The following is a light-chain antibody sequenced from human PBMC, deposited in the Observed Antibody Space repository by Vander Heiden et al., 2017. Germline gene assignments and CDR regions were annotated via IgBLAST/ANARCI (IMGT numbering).Light chain of an antibody. CDR2: GAS. Sequence: EIVLTQSPLTLSLSPGERATLSCRASQSVSSNYLAWYQRKPGQAPRLLIFGASRRATGIPDRFSGSGSGTDFTLTISRLQPEDFAVYYCQQYGTSPFTFGPGTKVDIK. CDR3: QQYGTSPFT. CDR1: QSVSSNY. V-gene: IGKV3-20*01. J-gene: IGKJ3*01.